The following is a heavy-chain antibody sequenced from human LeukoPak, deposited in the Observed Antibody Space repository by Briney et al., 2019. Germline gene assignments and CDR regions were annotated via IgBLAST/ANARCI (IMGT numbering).Heavy chain of an antibody. CDR1: GFTFSNYG. CDR3: ARAVRGVIIDYYYYMDV. J-gene: IGHJ6*03. CDR2: VSYDGSNK. D-gene: IGHD3-10*01. Sequence: GRSLRLSCAASGFTFSNYGMHWVRQAPGKGLEWVSFVSYDGSNKYYADSVKGRFTISRDDAKNSLYLQMNSLRAEDTAVYYCARAVRGVIIDYYYYMDVWGKGTTVTVSS. V-gene: IGHV3-30*03.